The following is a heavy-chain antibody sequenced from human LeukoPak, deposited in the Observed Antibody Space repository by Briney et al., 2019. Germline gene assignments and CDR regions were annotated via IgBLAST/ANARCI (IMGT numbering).Heavy chain of an antibody. CDR3: ARTSGLRFLWRTHYYYYYMDV. V-gene: IGHV1-18*01. CDR1: GYTFTSYG. CDR2: ISAYNGNT. D-gene: IGHD3-3*01. J-gene: IGHJ6*03. Sequence: AAGKVSFKASGYTFTSYGISWVRQAPGQGLELMGGISAYNGNTNYGKRLQGRVTMTNDTSTSTAYMELRSLRSDDTAVYYCARTSGLRFLWRTHYYYYYMDVWGKGTTVTVSS.